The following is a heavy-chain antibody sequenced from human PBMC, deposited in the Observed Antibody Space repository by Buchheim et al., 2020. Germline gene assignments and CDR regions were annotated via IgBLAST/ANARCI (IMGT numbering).Heavy chain of an antibody. Sequence: EVQLVESGGGLVQPGGSLRLSCAGSGFSFSGYWMSWVRQAPGKGLEWVAGINEDGSEKVYVDSVKGRVFISRDNAKNSLLLQMNSLSAEDTAMYYCARGSGTGWSAWVYWGQGTL. D-gene: IGHD6-19*01. CDR3: ARGSGTGWSAWVY. CDR2: INEDGSEK. V-gene: IGHV3-7*01. J-gene: IGHJ4*02. CDR1: GFSFSGYW.